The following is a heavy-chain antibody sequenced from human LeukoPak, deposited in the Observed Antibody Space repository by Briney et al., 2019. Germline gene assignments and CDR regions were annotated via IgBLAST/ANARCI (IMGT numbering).Heavy chain of an antibody. D-gene: IGHD3-3*02. CDR3: GRITYGGTALTV. Sequence: PSETLSLTCAVYGGSFRGYYWSWIRQRPGKGLEWIGCIYHSGTTYYNPSLKSRVIISVDTSKNQFSLKVTSVTAADTAVYYCGRITYGGTALTVWGQGTLVTVSS. J-gene: IGHJ4*02. CDR1: GGSFRGYY. CDR2: IYHSGTT. V-gene: IGHV4-34*09.